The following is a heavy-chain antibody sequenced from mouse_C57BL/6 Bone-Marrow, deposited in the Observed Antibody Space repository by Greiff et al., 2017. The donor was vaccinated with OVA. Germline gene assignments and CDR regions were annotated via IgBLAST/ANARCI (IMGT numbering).Heavy chain of an antibody. CDR1: GFTFSSYA. J-gene: IGHJ1*03. D-gene: IGHD1-1*01. V-gene: IGHV5-4*01. CDR2: ISDGGSYT. Sequence: EVMLVESGGGLVKPGGSLKLSCAASGFTFSSYAMSWVRQTPEKRLEWVATISDGGSYTYSPDNVKGRFTISRDNAKNNLYLQMSHLKSEDTAMYYCARDRITTVVGDWYFDVWGTGTTVTVSS. CDR3: ARDRITTVVGDWYFDV.